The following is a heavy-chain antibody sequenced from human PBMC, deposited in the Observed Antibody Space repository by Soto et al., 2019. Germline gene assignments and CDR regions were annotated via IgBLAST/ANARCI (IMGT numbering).Heavy chain of an antibody. Sequence: SETLSLTCTVSGDSISDYYWSWIRQPAGKGLEWIGRFYYSGNTKSNPSLKSRVTMPADTSKNQFSLSLRSVTAADSAIYYCARMYNSGFYRPEGDYFFYGMDVWGQGTTVTVSS. CDR3: ARMYNSGFYRPEGDYFFYGMDV. CDR1: GDSISDYY. J-gene: IGHJ6*02. V-gene: IGHV4-4*07. D-gene: IGHD6-19*01. CDR2: FYYSGNT.